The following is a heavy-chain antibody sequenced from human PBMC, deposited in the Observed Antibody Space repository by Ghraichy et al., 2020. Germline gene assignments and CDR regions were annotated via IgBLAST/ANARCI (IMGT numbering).Heavy chain of an antibody. CDR2: IAANGGTT. Sequence: GGSLRLSCAASGFTFSTYAMSWVRQAPGKGLEWISAIAANGGTTHYADSVKGRFTISRDNSKNTLYLQMNTLRAEDTAVYYCAKGYSATFYYDSSGFDYWGQGTLVTVSS. CDR1: GFTFSTYA. D-gene: IGHD3-22*01. CDR3: AKGYSATFYYDSSGFDY. J-gene: IGHJ4*02. V-gene: IGHV3-23*01.